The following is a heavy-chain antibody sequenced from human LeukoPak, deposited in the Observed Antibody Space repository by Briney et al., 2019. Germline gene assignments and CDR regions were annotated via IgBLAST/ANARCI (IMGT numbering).Heavy chain of an antibody. J-gene: IGHJ3*02. CDR3: ATALTGAPWDLTAFDI. CDR2: IYTSGST. D-gene: IGHD1-20*01. Sequence: SETLSLTCTVSGGSISSYYWSWIRQPAGKGLEWIGRIYTSGSTNYNPSLKSRVTMSVDTSKNQLSLKLSSVTAADTAVYYCATALTGAPWDLTAFDIWGQGTMVTVSS. V-gene: IGHV4-4*07. CDR1: GGSISSYY.